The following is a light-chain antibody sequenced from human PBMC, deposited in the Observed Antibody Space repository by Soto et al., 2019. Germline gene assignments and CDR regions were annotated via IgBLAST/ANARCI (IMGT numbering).Light chain of an antibody. J-gene: IGLJ1*01. CDR3: AAWDDSLNGSYV. Sequence: QSVVTQPPSASGTPGQRVTISCSGSSSNIGSNTVNWYQQLPGTAPKLLIYSNNQRPSGVPDRFSGSKSGTSASLAISGLQSEDEADYYCAAWDDSLNGSYVFGTGTKVTVL. V-gene: IGLV1-44*01. CDR1: SSNIGSNT. CDR2: SNN.